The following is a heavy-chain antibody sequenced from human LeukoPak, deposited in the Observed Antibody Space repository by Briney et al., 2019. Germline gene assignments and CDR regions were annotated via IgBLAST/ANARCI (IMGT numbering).Heavy chain of an antibody. CDR2: IYYSGST. V-gene: IGHV4-39*01. D-gene: IGHD3-10*01. J-gene: IGHJ4*02. CDR3: ARRVRFGEVDY. CDR1: GGSISSSSYY. Sequence: PPETLSLTCTVSGGSISSSSYYWGWIRQPPGKGLEWIGSIYYSGSTYYNPSLKSRVTISVDTSKNQFSLKLSSVTAADTAVYYCARRVRFGEVDYWGQGTLVTVSS.